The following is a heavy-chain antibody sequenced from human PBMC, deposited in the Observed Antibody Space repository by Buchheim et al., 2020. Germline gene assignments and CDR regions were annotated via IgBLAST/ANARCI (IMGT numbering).Heavy chain of an antibody. D-gene: IGHD3-16*01. CDR1: GGSVKSDGSY. J-gene: IGHJ4*02. CDR2: IYYTGST. Sequence: QVQLQESGPGLVKPSQTLSLICTVSGGSVKSDGSYWTWIRRHPVKGLEWIGYIYYTGSTAYNPSLKSRLTLSVDTSKNQFSLKLRNVTAADTAMYFCAREGNWGSFDLWGQGTL. CDR3: AREGNWGSFDL. V-gene: IGHV4-31*03.